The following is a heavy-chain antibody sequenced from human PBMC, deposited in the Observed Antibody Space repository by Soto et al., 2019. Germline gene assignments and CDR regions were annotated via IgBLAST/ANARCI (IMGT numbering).Heavy chain of an antibody. D-gene: IGHD4-17*01. J-gene: IGHJ4*02. CDR3: ASNYGGKWDFDY. Sequence: ASVKVSCKASGGTFSSYAISWVRQAPGQGLEWMGGIIPIFGTANYAQKFQGRVTITADKSTSTAYMELSSLRSEDTAVYYCASNYGGKWDFDYWGQGTLVTVS. V-gene: IGHV1-69*06. CDR1: GGTFSSYA. CDR2: IIPIFGTA.